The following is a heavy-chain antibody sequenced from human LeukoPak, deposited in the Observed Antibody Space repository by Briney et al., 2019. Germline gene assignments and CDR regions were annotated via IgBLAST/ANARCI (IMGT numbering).Heavy chain of an antibody. V-gene: IGHV3-33*01. CDR1: GFTFSSYG. CDR2: IWYDGSHK. CDR3: ARDRAAADLDY. Sequence: TVGSLRLSCAASGFTFSSYGMHWVRQAPGKGLEWVAVIWYDGSHKFYADSVKGRFTISRDNSKNTLYLQMNSLRAEDTAVYYCARDRAAADLDYWGQGTLVTVSS. D-gene: IGHD6-13*01. J-gene: IGHJ4*02.